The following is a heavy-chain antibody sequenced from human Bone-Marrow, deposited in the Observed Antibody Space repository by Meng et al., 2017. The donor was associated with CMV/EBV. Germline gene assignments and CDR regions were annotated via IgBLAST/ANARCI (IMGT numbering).Heavy chain of an antibody. D-gene: IGHD6-19*01. CDR2: ISATGVYI. J-gene: IGHJ4*02. V-gene: IGHV3-21*01. CDR3: ARDRQWRVWGD. Sequence: GESLKISCAVSGLDFSDHTMNWVRQAPGKGLEWVSSISATGVYIYYADSVKGRFTISRDNAQNSLFLQMNSLRADDTALYYCARDRQWRVWGDWGQGTLVTVSS. CDR1: GLDFSDHT.